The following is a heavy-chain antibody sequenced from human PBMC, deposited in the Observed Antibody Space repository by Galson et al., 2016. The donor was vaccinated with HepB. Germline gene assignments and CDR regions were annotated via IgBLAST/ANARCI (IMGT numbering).Heavy chain of an antibody. V-gene: IGHV3-21*01. CDR1: GFTFSNFN. Sequence: SLRLSCAASGFTFSNFNMNWVRQAPGKGLEWVASINGNSLYIYYADSVKGRFTISRDNAKNSLYLQMNSLRAEDTAVYYCARSAGSGTYSYYYHYYYRDVWGQGTPVTVSS. CDR3: ARSAGSGTYSYYYHYYYRDV. D-gene: IGHD3-10*01. J-gene: IGHJ6*02. CDR2: INGNSLYI.